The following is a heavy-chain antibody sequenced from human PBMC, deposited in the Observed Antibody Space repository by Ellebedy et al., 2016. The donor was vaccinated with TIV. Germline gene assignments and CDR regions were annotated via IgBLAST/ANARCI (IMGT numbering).Heavy chain of an antibody. Sequence: GGSLRLXXKVSGFTFSTYAMTWVRQDPGKGLEWVSCTSASGGSTYYADSVKGRFTISRANSRNALYLQMNSLRADDTAIYYCARWSDDAYDIWGQGTMVTVSS. V-gene: IGHV3-23*01. CDR2: TSASGGST. CDR3: ARWSDDAYDI. J-gene: IGHJ3*02. CDR1: GFTFSTYA.